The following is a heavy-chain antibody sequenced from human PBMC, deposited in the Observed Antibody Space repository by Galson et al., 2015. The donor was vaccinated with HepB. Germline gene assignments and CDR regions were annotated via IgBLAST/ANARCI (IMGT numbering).Heavy chain of an antibody. D-gene: IGHD2/OR15-2a*01. CDR2: IIPIFGTA. Sequence: SVKVSCKASGGTFSSYAISWVRQAPGQGLEWMGGIIPIFGTANYAQKFQGRVTIIADESTSTVYMELSSLSSEDTAVYYCARRSSTFGDAFHIWGQGTMVTVSS. CDR3: ARRSSTFGDAFHI. J-gene: IGHJ3*02. CDR1: GGTFSSYA. V-gene: IGHV1-69*13.